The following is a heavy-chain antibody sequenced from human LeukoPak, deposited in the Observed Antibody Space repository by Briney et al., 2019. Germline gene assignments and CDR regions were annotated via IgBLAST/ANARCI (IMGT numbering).Heavy chain of an antibody. V-gene: IGHV3-23*01. D-gene: IGHD6-19*01. CDR3: AKDPRPYSSGWYGWYYFDY. J-gene: IGHJ4*02. CDR1: GFTFSSYA. CDR2: ISGSGGST. Sequence: GGSLRLSCAASGFTFSSYAMSWVRQAPGKGLEWVSAISGSGGSTYYADSVKGRFTISRDNSKNTLYLQMNSLRAEDTAVYYSAKDPRPYSSGWYGWYYFDYWGQGTLVTVSS.